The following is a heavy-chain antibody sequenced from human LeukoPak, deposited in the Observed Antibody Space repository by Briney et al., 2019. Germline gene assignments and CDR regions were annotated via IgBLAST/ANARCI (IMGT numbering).Heavy chain of an antibody. CDR3: VKDFYSYGYTFDY. J-gene: IGHJ4*02. V-gene: IGHV3-64D*06. D-gene: IGHD5-18*01. CDR2: ISSNGGST. CDR1: GFTFSSYA. Sequence: GGSLRLSCPASGFTFSSYAMHWVRQAPGKGLEYVSAISSNGGSTYYADSVKGRFTISRDNSKNTLYLQMSSLRAEDTAVYYCVKDFYSYGYTFDYWGQGTLVTVSS.